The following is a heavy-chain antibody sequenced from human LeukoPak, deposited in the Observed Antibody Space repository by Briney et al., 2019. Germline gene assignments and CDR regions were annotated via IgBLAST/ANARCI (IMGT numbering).Heavy chain of an antibody. Sequence: GGSLRLSCAASGFTFSSYAMSWVRQAPGKGLEWVANIKQDGSEKYYVDSVKGRFTISRDNAKNSLYLQMNSLRAEDTAVYYCARGEQLWSCWGQGTLVTVSS. CDR1: GFTFSSYA. CDR3: ARGEQLWSC. V-gene: IGHV3-7*02. J-gene: IGHJ4*02. D-gene: IGHD5-18*01. CDR2: IKQDGSEK.